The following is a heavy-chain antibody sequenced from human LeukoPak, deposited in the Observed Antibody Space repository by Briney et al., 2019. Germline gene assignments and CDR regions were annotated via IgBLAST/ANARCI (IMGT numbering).Heavy chain of an antibody. Sequence: SETLSLTCTVSGGSISSYYWSWIRQPPGKGLEWIGYIYYSGSTNYNPSLKSRVTISVDTSKNQFSLKLSSVTAADTAVYYCARGSFDSGVDYWGQGTLVTVSS. CDR1: GGSISSYY. CDR3: ARGSFDSGVDY. CDR2: IYYSGST. V-gene: IGHV4-59*01. D-gene: IGHD3-16*01. J-gene: IGHJ4*02.